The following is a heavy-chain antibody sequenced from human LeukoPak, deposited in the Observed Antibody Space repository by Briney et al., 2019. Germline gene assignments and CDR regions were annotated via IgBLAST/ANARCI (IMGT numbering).Heavy chain of an antibody. J-gene: IGHJ3*02. CDR2: ISSSGSTI. Sequence: GGSLRLSCAASGFTFSDYYMSWIRQAPGKGLEWVSYISSSGSTIYYADSVKGRFTISRDNAKNSLYLQMNSLRAEDTAVYYCASSSSWYEIVDAFDIWGQGTMVTVSS. CDR1: GFTFSDYY. D-gene: IGHD6-13*01. V-gene: IGHV3-11*04. CDR3: ASSSSWYEIVDAFDI.